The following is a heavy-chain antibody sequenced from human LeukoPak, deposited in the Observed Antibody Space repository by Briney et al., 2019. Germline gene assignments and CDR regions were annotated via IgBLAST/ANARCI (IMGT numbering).Heavy chain of an antibody. Sequence: SETLSLTCTVSGGSISSYYWSWIRQPPGKGLEWIGYIYYSGSTNYNPSLKSRVTISVDTSKNQFSLKLSSVTAADTAVYYCARGVVDTAMVRFDYWGQGTLVTVSS. J-gene: IGHJ4*02. CDR1: GGSISSYY. D-gene: IGHD5-18*01. CDR2: IYYSGST. CDR3: ARGVVDTAMVRFDY. V-gene: IGHV4-59*12.